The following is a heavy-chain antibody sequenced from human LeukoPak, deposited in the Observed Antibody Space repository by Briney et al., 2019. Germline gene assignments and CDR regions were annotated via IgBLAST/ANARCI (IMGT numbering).Heavy chain of an antibody. D-gene: IGHD1-1*01. Sequence: SETLSLTCTVSGGSVSSGSYYWSWIRQPPGEGLEWIGYIYYSGSTNYNPSLKSRVTISVDTSKNQFSLKLSSVTAADTAVYYCARDKNWSHAFDIWGQGTMVTVSS. CDR1: GGSVSSGSYY. CDR3: ARDKNWSHAFDI. J-gene: IGHJ3*02. V-gene: IGHV4-61*01. CDR2: IYYSGST.